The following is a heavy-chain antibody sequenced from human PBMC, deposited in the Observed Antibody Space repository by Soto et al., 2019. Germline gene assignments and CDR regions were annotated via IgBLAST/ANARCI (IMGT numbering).Heavy chain of an antibody. J-gene: IGHJ4*02. V-gene: IGHV3-15*07. D-gene: IGHD3-9*01. CDR2: IKSKTDGGTT. Sequence: GGSLKLSCAASGFTFSNAWMNWVRQAPGKGLEWVGHIKSKTDGGTTDYAAPVKGRFTISRDDSKNTLYLQMNSLKTEDTAVYYCTTEYYDILTALFDYWGQGTLVTVSS. CDR3: TTEYYDILTALFDY. CDR1: GFTFSNAW.